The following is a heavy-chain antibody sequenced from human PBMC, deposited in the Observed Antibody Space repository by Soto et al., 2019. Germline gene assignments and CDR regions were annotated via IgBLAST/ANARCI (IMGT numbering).Heavy chain of an antibody. CDR2: IIPIFGTA. Sequence: SVKVSCKASGGTFSSYAISWVRQAPGQGLEWMGGIIPIFGTANYAQKFQGRVTITADESTSTAYMELSSLRSEDTAVYYCARTPDDDSYYYDSSGSPAWYFDYWGQGTLVTVSS. CDR1: GGTFSSYA. J-gene: IGHJ4*02. CDR3: ARTPDDDSYYYDSSGSPAWYFDY. D-gene: IGHD3-22*01. V-gene: IGHV1-69*13.